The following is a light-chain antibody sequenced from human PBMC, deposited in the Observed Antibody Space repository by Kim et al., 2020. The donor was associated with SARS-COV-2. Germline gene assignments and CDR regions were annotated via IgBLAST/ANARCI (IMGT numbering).Light chain of an antibody. CDR2: LGS. V-gene: IGKV2-28*01. CDR3: MRALQTPYT. J-gene: IGKJ2*01. Sequence: DIVMTQSPLSLPVTPGEPASISCRSSQSLLHRNGNNYFDWYLQKPGQSPQVVIYLGSNRASGVPDRFSGSGSGTDFTLKISRVEAEDVGVYYCMRALQTPYTFGQGTKLEI. CDR1: QSLLHRNGNNY.